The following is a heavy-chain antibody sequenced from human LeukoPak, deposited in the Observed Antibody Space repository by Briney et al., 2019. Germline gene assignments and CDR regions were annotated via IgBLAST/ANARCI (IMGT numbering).Heavy chain of an antibody. CDR1: GYTFTDYY. J-gene: IGHJ4*02. CDR2: INPNSGGT. D-gene: IGHD1-26*01. V-gene: IGHV1-2*02. Sequence: ASVKVSCKASGYTFTDYYMHWVRQAPGQGLEWMGWINPNSGGTNYAQKFQGRVTMTKDTSISTVYMELSSLRSEDTAVYYCARGGVGASPNGYWGQGTLVTVSS. CDR3: ARGGVGASPNGY.